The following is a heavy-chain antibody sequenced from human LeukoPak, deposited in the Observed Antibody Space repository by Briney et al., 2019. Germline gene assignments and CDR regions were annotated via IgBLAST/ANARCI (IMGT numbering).Heavy chain of an antibody. Sequence: PSETLSLTCAVYGGSFSGYYWSWIRQPPGKGLEWIGEINHSESTNYNPSLKSRVTISVDTSKNQFSLKLSSVTAADTAVYYCARGTKPGGAAAAVFDYWGQGTLVTVSS. D-gene: IGHD6-13*01. CDR3: ARGTKPGGAAAAVFDY. J-gene: IGHJ4*02. V-gene: IGHV4-34*01. CDR2: INHSEST. CDR1: GGSFSGYY.